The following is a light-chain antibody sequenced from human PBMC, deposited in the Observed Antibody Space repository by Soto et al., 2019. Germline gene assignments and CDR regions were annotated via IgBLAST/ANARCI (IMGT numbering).Light chain of an antibody. V-gene: IGKV3-20*01. Sequence: EIVLTQSPGTLSLSPGERATLSCRASQSVSSSYLAWYQQKPGQAPRLLIYGASSRATGIPDRFSGSWSGTDFTLPISRLEPEDFAVYYCQQYGSSRTFGQGTKGEIK. J-gene: IGKJ1*01. CDR2: GAS. CDR3: QQYGSSRT. CDR1: QSVSSSY.